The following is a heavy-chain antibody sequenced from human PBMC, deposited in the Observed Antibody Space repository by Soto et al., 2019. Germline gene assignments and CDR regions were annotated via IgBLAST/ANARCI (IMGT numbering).Heavy chain of an antibody. V-gene: IGHV3-23*01. CDR1: GFTFSIYA. J-gene: IGHJ4*02. CDR2: ISGSGDST. Sequence: GSLKLACSASGFTFSIYAMAWVRQAPGKGLEWVSAISGSGDSTYYADSVKGRFTISRDNSKNTLYLQMNSLRAEDSVVYYWAKGLGSGWYYFDYWGQGPLVTAPQ. D-gene: IGHD6-19*01. CDR3: AKGLGSGWYYFDY.